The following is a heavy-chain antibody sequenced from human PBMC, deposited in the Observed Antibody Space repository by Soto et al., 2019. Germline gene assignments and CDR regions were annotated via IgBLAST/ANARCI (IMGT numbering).Heavy chain of an antibody. J-gene: IGHJ6*03. CDR1: VASISSYY. V-gene: IGHV4-59*01. Sequence: PSETLSLTCTVSVASISSYYGSWIRHPPGKGLEWIGCIYYSGSTNYNPSLKSRVTISVDTSKNQFSLKLSSVTAADTAVYYCARSTVTTGYYYYYYMDVWGKGTTVTVSS. CDR3: ARSTVTTGYYYYYYMDV. CDR2: IYYSGST. D-gene: IGHD4-4*01.